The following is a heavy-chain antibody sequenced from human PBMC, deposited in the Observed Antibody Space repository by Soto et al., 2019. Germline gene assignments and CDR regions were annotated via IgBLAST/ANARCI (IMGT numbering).Heavy chain of an antibody. J-gene: IGHJ3*02. CDR1: GGSISSSSYY. D-gene: IGHD3-10*01. CDR2: IYYSGST. Sequence: QLQLQESGPGLVKPSETLSLTCTVSGGSISSSSYYWGWIRQPPGKGLEWIGSIYYSGSTYYNPSLKSRVTISADTSKNQFSLKLSSVTAADTAVYYCASVALLFDAFDIWGQGTMVTVSS. CDR3: ASVALLFDAFDI. V-gene: IGHV4-39*01.